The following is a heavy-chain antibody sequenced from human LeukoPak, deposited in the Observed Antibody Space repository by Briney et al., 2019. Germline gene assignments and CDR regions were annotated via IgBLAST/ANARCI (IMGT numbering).Heavy chain of an antibody. CDR3: AKGSKEVLFTRDHYMDV. J-gene: IGHJ6*03. V-gene: IGHV3-11*04. D-gene: IGHD3-3*01. CDR1: GFTFSDYY. CDR2: ISSSGSTI. Sequence: GGSLRLSCAASGFTFSDYYMSWIRQAPGKGLEWVSYISSSGSTIYYADSVKGRFTISRDNAKNSLYLQMNSLRAEDTAVYYCAKGSKEVLFTRDHYMDVWGKGTTVTISS.